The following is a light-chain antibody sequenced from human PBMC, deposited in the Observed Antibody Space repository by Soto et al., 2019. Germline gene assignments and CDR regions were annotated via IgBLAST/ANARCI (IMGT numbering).Light chain of an antibody. V-gene: IGKV3D-15*01. J-gene: IGKJ5*01. CDR3: QQYNNWPAIT. CDR1: QSVRSS. Sequence: EIVMTQSPATLSVSPGERATLSCRASQSVRSSLAWYQQKPGQAPRLLIYGVSTRATGIPARFSGSGSGTDFTLTISSLQSEDFAVYYCQQYNNWPAITFGQGTRLEIK. CDR2: GVS.